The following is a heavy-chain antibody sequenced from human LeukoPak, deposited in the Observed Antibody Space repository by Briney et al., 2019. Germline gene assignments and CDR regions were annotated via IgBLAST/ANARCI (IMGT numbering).Heavy chain of an antibody. Sequence: SETLSLTCTVSGGSISSYYWSWIRQPPGKGLEWIGFIYYSGSTNYSPSLKSRVTISVDPSNNQFSLKLTSVTAADTAVYYCARHGNGAFDIWGQGTMVTVSS. CDR1: GGSISSYY. CDR3: ARHGNGAFDI. D-gene: IGHD1-1*01. J-gene: IGHJ3*02. CDR2: IYYSGST. V-gene: IGHV4-59*08.